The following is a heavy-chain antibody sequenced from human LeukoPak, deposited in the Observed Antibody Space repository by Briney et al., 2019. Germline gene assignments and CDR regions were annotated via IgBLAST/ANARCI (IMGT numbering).Heavy chain of an antibody. CDR1: GGSISSSNW. D-gene: IGHD3-10*01. CDR2: IYHSGST. V-gene: IGHV4-4*02. J-gene: IGHJ5*02. CDR3: ARDSGTTGEVKFDP. Sequence: PSETLSLTCAVSGGSISSSNWWNWVRQPPGKGLEWIGQIYHSGSTNYNPSLKTRVTISVDKSKSQFSLKLMSVTAADTAVYYCARDSGTTGEVKFDPWGQGTLVTVSS.